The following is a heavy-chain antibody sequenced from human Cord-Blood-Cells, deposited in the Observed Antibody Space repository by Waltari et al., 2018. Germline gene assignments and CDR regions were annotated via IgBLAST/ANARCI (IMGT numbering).Heavy chain of an antibody. J-gene: IGHJ4*02. Sequence: QVQLQQWGAGLLKPSETLSLTCAVYGGSFGGYYWSWIRQPPGKGLEWIGEINHSGSTNYNPSLKSRVTISVDTSKNQFSLKLSSVTAADTAVYYCARVNYYGSGSYTIDYWGQGTLVTVSS. V-gene: IGHV4-34*01. D-gene: IGHD3-10*01. CDR2: INHSGST. CDR3: ARVNYYGSGSYTIDY. CDR1: GGSFGGYY.